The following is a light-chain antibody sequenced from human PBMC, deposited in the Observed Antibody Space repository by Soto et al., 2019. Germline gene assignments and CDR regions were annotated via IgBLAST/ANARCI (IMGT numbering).Light chain of an antibody. CDR3: TSYTTTSTYV. CDR1: SSDVGSYNY. J-gene: IGLJ1*01. CDR2: DVT. Sequence: QSVLAQPASVSGSPGQSITIFCTGTSSDVGSYNYVSWYQQHPGRAPKLMIYDVTNRPSGVSNRFSGSKSGSTASLTISGLQDEDEADYFCTSYTTTSTYVFGTGTKV. V-gene: IGLV2-14*03.